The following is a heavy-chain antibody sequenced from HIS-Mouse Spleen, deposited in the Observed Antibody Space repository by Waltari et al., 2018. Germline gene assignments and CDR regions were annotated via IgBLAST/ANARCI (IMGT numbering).Heavy chain of an antibody. J-gene: IGHJ4*02. V-gene: IGHV3-21*01. Sequence: EVQLVESGGGLVKPGGSLRLSCAASGFTFSSYSMNWVRQAPGKGCAGCAAISISRSYIYYADSVKGRFTRSRENAKNSLYLQMNSLRAEDTAVYYCARDRTGDDYWGQGTLVTVSS. CDR2: ISISRSYI. CDR3: ARDRTGDDY. CDR1: GFTFSSYS. D-gene: IGHD7-27*01.